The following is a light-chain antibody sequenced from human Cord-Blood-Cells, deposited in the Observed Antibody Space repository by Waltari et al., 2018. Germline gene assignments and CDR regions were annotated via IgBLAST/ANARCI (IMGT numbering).Light chain of an antibody. Sequence: QSALTQPASVSGSPGQSITISCTGTSSDVGGYNSVSWYQQHPGKAPQLMIYDVSNRPSGVPNRFSGSKAGNTAALTISGLQAEDEADYYCSSDTSSSMLGVFGGGTKLTVL. J-gene: IGLJ2*01. CDR1: SSDVGGYNS. CDR3: SSDTSSSMLGV. V-gene: IGLV2-14*01. CDR2: DVS.